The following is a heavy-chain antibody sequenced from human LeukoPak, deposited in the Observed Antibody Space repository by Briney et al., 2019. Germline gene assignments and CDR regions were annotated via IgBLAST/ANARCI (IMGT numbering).Heavy chain of an antibody. CDR3: ARYLSRGYSYGIRFYGMDV. D-gene: IGHD5-18*01. V-gene: IGHV3-21*01. CDR2: ISSSSSYI. CDR1: GFTFSSYS. Sequence: PGGSQRLSCAASGFTFSSYSMNWVRQAPGKGLEWVSSISSSSSYIYYADSVKGRFTISRGNAKNSLYLQMNSLRAEDTAVYYCARYLSRGYSYGIRFYGMDVWGQGTTVTVSS. J-gene: IGHJ6*02.